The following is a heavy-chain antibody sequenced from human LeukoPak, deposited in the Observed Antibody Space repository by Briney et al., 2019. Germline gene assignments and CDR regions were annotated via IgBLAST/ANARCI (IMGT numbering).Heavy chain of an antibody. J-gene: IGHJ1*01. D-gene: IGHD6-19*01. CDR1: GGSISSRYW. CDR2: IYHSGST. V-gene: IGHV4-4*02. Sequence: PSETLSLTCAVSGGSISSRYWWSWVRQSPGKGLEWIGEIYHSGSTNYNPSLKSRVKISVDTSKNQFSLKLSSVTAADTAVYYCARGRVAVAAPRGYFQHWGQGTLVTVSS. CDR3: ARGRVAVAAPRGYFQH.